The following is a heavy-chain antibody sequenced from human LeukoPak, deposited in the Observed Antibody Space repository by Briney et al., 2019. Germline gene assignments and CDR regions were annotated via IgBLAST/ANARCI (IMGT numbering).Heavy chain of an antibody. V-gene: IGHV4-61*02. J-gene: IGHJ3*02. D-gene: IGHD2-15*01. CDR2: IYTSGST. CDR1: GGSISSSIYY. CDR3: ARTFRISAFDI. Sequence: SETLSLTCTVSGGSISSSIYYWSWIRQPAGKGLEWIGRIYTSGSTNYNPSLESRVTISVDTSKNQFSLKLSSVTAADTAVYYCARTFRISAFDIWGQGTMVTVSS.